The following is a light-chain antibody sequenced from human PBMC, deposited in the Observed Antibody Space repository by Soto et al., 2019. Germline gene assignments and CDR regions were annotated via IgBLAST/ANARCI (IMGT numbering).Light chain of an antibody. Sequence: QSVLTQPASVSGSPGQSITISCTGTSSDVGAYGYVSWYQQHPGKAPKLMIYEVSYRPSGVSNRFSGSKSGNAASLTISGLQAEDGADYYCSSYTTSSTVVFGGGTKLTVL. J-gene: IGLJ2*01. CDR2: EVS. V-gene: IGLV2-14*01. CDR1: SSDVGAYGY. CDR3: SSYTTSSTVV.